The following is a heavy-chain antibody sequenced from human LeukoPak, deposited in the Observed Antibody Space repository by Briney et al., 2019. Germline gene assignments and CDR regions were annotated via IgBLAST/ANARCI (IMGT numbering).Heavy chain of an antibody. CDR3: ASRLTGYKPVDY. Sequence: SEILSLTCTVSGGSISSYYWSWIRQPAGKGLEWIGRIYTSGSTNYNPSLKSRVTMSVDTSKNQFSLKLSSVTAADTAVYYCASRLTGYKPVDYRGQGTLVTVSS. CDR1: GGSISSYY. D-gene: IGHD3-9*01. J-gene: IGHJ4*02. V-gene: IGHV4-4*07. CDR2: IYTSGST.